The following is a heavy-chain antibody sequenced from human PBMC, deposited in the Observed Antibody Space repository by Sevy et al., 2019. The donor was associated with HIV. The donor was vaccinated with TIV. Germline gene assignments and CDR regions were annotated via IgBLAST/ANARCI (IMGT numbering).Heavy chain of an antibody. CDR3: VREGRNYEYIWGTYHSGF. D-gene: IGHD3-16*02. CDR2: ISYDGSVK. Sequence: GGSLRLSCAASGFTFSGYARHGVRQPPGKGLEWLAVISYDGSVKYYTDSVKGRFTISRDNTKNTLFLQLDSLGPGDTAVYYCVREGRNYEYIWGTYHSGFRAQGTLVTVS. V-gene: IGHV3-30*04. J-gene: IGHJ4*02. CDR1: GFTFSGYA.